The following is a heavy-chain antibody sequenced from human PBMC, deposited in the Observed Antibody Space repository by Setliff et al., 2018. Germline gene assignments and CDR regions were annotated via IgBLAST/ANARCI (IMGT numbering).Heavy chain of an antibody. Sequence: SVKVSCKASGGTFSSYDISWVRQAPGQGLEWMGRIIPIFGTANYAQKFQGRVTITADKSTSTAYMELSSLRSEDTAVYYCARGNYGSGSPVYVWFDPWGQGTLVTVSS. CDR1: GGTFSSYD. CDR3: ARGNYGSGSPVYVWFDP. V-gene: IGHV1-69*06. J-gene: IGHJ5*02. D-gene: IGHD3-10*01. CDR2: IIPIFGTA.